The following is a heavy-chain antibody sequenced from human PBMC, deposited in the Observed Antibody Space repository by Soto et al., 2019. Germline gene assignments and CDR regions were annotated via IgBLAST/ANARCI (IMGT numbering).Heavy chain of an antibody. CDR3: AKGSVQWCSPSGPCYPLDL. CDR1: GYTFDGYG. D-gene: IGHD2-15*01. CDR2: INTYNGNT. Sequence: ASVKVSCKASGYTFDGYGITWVRQAPGQGLEWMGWINTYNGNTHYAQKFQGRVTLTTDTSSSTAYMELRGLRSDDTAVYYCAKGSVQWCSPSGPCYPLDLWGQGVPVTVSS. V-gene: IGHV1-18*01. J-gene: IGHJ5*02.